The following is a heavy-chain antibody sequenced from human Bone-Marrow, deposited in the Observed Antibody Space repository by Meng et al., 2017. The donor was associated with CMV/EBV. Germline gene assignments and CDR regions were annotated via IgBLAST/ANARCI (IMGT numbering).Heavy chain of an antibody. V-gene: IGHV4-34*01. CDR3: AREGHNSSGWSR. D-gene: IGHD6-19*01. CDR2: INHSGST. Sequence: GQPQQWGAGLLKPSETLPPPCAVYGGSFSGYYWSWIRQPPGKGLEWIGEINHSGSTNYNPSLKSRVTISVDTSKNQFSLKLSPVTAADTAVYYCAREGHNSSGWSRWGQGTLVTVSS. CDR1: GGSFSGYY. J-gene: IGHJ4*02.